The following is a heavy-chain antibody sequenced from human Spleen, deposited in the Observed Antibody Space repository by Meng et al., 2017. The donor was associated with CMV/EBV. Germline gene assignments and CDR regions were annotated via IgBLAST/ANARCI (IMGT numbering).Heavy chain of an antibody. V-gene: IGHV4-34*01. J-gene: IGHJ4*02. CDR2: IHHSGST. CDR3: ARGPLRLRGFDY. CDR1: GGSFSGYY. D-gene: IGHD4-17*01. Sequence: SQTLSLTCAVYGGSFSGYYWSWIRQPPGKGLECIGEIHHSGSTNYNPSLKSRVTISGNTSKSQFSLKLTSATAADTAGYYCARGPLRLRGFDYWGQGTLVTVSS.